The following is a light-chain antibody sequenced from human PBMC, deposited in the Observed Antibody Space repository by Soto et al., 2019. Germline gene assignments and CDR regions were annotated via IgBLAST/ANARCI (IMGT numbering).Light chain of an antibody. CDR1: HRLRNNY. CDR2: GAS. Sequence: PGEGATLSCRAGHRLRNNYLAWYQQRPGQAPRLLIYGASNRAADVPDRFSGSGSGTEFTLTISRLEPEDFAVYYCHQYDTSPSTFGQGTKVEIK. CDR3: HQYDTSPST. J-gene: IGKJ1*01. V-gene: IGKV3-20*01.